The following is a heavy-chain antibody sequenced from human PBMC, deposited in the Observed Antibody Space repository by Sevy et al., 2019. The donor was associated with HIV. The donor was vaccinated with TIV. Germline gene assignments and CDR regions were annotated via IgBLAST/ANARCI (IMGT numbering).Heavy chain of an antibody. Sequence: GGSLRLSCAASGFTFSSYWMSWVRQAPGKGLEWVATMKQDGSDKYYVDSVKGRFTFSRDNAKNSLYLQMNSLRAEDSAVFYCVREGLGGFSYSLDFWGQGTLVTVSS. CDR1: GFTFSSYW. D-gene: IGHD5-18*01. CDR2: MKQDGSDK. J-gene: IGHJ4*02. V-gene: IGHV3-7*01. CDR3: VREGLGGFSYSLDF.